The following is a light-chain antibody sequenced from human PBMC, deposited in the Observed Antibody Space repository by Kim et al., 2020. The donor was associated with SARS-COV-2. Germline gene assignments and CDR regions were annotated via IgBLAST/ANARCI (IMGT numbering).Light chain of an antibody. CDR1: SLRSQF. J-gene: IGLJ2*01. Sequence: AVGQTVTITCQGDSLRSQFANWYQQSPGQAPVLVLYGRNSRPSGIPDRFSGSRSGDTASLTITGAQAEDEADYYCTSRDSSGYHGVFGGGTQLTVL. CDR2: GRN. V-gene: IGLV3-19*01. CDR3: TSRDSSGYHGV.